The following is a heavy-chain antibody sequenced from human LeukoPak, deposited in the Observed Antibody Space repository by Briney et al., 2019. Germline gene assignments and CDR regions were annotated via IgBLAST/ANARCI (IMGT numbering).Heavy chain of an antibody. CDR1: GFTFSDSW. J-gene: IGHJ6*02. Sequence: SGGSLRLSCAASGFTFSDSWMSWVRQAPGKGLEWVANMNQDGSAKGYVDSVKGRFTISRDNARNFLYLQMSSLRPEDTAVYYCATYTHWVAGDVWGQGTTVTVSS. CDR2: MNQDGSAK. V-gene: IGHV3-7*01. D-gene: IGHD3-16*01. CDR3: ATYTHWVAGDV.